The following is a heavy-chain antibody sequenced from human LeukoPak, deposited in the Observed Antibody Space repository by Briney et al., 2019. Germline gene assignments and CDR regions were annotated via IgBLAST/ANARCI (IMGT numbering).Heavy chain of an antibody. CDR1: GGSLSSTSYY. CDR3: ARHRIAAAGTMLNWFDP. D-gene: IGHD6-13*01. J-gene: IGHJ5*02. V-gene: IGHV4-39*01. Sequence: SQTLSLTRTLSGGSLSSTSYYWGSVRHPPGKGLEWVVSMYYSGNTYYNPSLKSRVTISVDTSKNQFSLKLSSVNAADTAVYYCARHRIAAAGTMLNWFDPWGQGTLVTVSS. CDR2: MYYSGNT.